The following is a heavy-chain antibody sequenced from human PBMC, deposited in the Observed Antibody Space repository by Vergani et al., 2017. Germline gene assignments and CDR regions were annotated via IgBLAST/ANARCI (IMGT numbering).Heavy chain of an antibody. D-gene: IGHD7-27*01. CDR2: ISSSSSYI. CDR3: ARDMAPNWGDADAFDI. V-gene: IGHV3-21*01. J-gene: IGHJ3*02. Sequence: EVQLVESGGGLVQPGGSLRLSCAASGFTFSSYSMNWVRQAPGKGLEWVSSISSSSSYIYYADSVKGRFTISRDNAKNSLYLQRNSLRAEDTAVYYCARDMAPNWGDADAFDIWGQGTMVTVSS. CDR1: GFTFSSYS.